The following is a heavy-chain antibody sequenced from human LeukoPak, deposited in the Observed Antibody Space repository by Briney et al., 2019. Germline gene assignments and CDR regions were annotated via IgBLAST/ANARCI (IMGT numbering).Heavy chain of an antibody. D-gene: IGHD6-19*01. Sequence: SETLSLTCTVSGGSISSYYWSWIRQPPGKGLEWIGYIYYSGSTNYNPSLKSRVTISVDTSKNQFSLKLSSVTAADTAVYYRARDRSGWYSGTRGWFDPWGQGTLVTVSS. CDR3: ARDRSGWYSGTRGWFDP. V-gene: IGHV4-59*01. CDR1: GGSISSYY. CDR2: IYYSGST. J-gene: IGHJ5*02.